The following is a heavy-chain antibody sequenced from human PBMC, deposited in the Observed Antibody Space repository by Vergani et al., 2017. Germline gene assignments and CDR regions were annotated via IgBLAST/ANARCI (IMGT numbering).Heavy chain of an antibody. CDR1: GFDFSSYI. CDR2: VSTGTKSQ. D-gene: IGHD2-2*01. CDR3: AREYSSTSGRAIDF. Sequence: QLVESGGGWVQPGGSLRLSCVVSGFDFSSYIMNWVRQAPGKGLEWVSFVSTGTKSQSNAGSVKGRFTISRDSAKNSLYLQMDSLRAEDTAVYYCAREYSSTSGRAIDFWGQGTKVTVSS. J-gene: IGHJ3*01. V-gene: IGHV3-48*01.